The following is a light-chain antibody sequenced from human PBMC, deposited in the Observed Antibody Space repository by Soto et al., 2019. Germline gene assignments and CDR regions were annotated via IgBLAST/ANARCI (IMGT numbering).Light chain of an antibody. J-gene: IGKJ2*01. CDR2: TAS. CDR1: QSISNH. V-gene: IGKV1-39*01. Sequence: DIQMTQSPSSLSASVGDTVTVTCRASQSISNHLNWYQQKPGEAPNLLIYTASNLESGVPSRFSGSGSGTDVTLTSSRLQPEELATYYCQQSHRKPYIFGQGTKLEIK. CDR3: QQSHRKPYI.